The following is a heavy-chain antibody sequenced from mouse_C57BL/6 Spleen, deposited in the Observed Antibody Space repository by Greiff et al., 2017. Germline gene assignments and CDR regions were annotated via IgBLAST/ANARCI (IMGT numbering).Heavy chain of an antibody. D-gene: IGHD4-1*01. CDR2: IDPSDSYT. J-gene: IGHJ2*01. V-gene: IGHV1-50*01. CDR3: ARRTGTFDY. Sequence: QVQLQQPGAELVKPGASVKLSCKASGYTFTSYWMQWVKQRPGQGLEWIGEIDPSDSYTNYNQTLKGKATLTVDTSSSTAYMQLSSLTSEDSAVYYCARRTGTFDYWGQGTTLTVSS. CDR1: GYTFTSYW.